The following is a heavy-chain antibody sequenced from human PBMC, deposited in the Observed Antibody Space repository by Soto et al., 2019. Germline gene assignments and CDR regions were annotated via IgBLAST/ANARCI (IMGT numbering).Heavy chain of an antibody. D-gene: IGHD2-2*01. CDR2: ISYNSGSI. CDR1: GFRFDDYA. CDR3: VKDIEENQLLYDAFDI. V-gene: IGHV3-9*01. J-gene: IGHJ3*02. Sequence: EVQLVESVGGLVQPGRSLRLSCAASGFRFDDYAMHWVRQAPGKGLEWVSGISYNSGSIGYADSVKGRFTISRDTAKNSLYLQMNSLRAEDTALYYCVKDIEENQLLYDAFDIWGQGTMVTVSS.